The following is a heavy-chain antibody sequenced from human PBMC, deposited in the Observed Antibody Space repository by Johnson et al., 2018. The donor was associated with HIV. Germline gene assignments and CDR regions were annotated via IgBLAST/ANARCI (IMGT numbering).Heavy chain of an antibody. Sequence: MQLVESGGGLVQPGGSLRLSCAASGFTFSSYWMIWVRQAPGKGLEWVANIKQDGSEKYYVDSVKGRFTISRDNAQNTLNLQMNSLRVEDTAMYYCARGPILEWLSGDGFDMWGQGTMVTVYS. J-gene: IGHJ3*02. CDR1: GFTFSSYW. D-gene: IGHD3-3*01. CDR3: ARGPILEWLSGDGFDM. CDR2: IKQDGSEK. V-gene: IGHV3-7*02.